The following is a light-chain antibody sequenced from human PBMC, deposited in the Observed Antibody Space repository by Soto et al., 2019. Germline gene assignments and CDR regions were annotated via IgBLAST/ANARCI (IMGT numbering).Light chain of an antibody. CDR2: AAS. Sequence: DIEMTQSPSSVSASLGDRATITCRASQGMSSWLAWYQQKPGKAPRLLIYAASSLQTGVPSRFSGSGSGTEFTLTISSLQSEDFAVYYCQQANRWPLTFGPGTKVDIK. CDR3: QQANRWPLT. CDR1: QGMSSW. V-gene: IGKV1-12*01. J-gene: IGKJ3*01.